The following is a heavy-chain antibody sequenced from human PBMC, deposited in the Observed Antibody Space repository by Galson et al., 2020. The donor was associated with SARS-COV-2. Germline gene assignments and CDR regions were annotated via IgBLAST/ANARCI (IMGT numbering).Heavy chain of an antibody. CDR3: ARAGYSSSWYGDRYWFDP. CDR2: INHSGST. Sequence: ETLSLTCAVYGGSFSGYYWSWIRQPPGKGLEWNGEINHSGSTNYNPSLKSRVTISVDTSKNQFSLKLSSVTAADTAVYYCARAGYSSSWYGDRYWFDPWGQGTLVTVSS. CDR1: GGSFSGYY. J-gene: IGHJ5*02. D-gene: IGHD6-13*01. V-gene: IGHV4-34*01.